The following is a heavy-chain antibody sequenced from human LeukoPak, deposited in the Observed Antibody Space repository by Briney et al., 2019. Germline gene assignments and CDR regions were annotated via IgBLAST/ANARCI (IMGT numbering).Heavy chain of an antibody. D-gene: IGHD6-19*01. CDR1: GFTFSDYY. Sequence: TGGSLRLSCAASGFTFSDYYMSWIRQAPGKGLEWGSYISSSSSYTNYADSVKGRFTISRDNAKNSLYLRMNSLRAEDTAVYYCARDIALAGINWFDPWGQGTLVSVSS. CDR2: ISSSSSYT. J-gene: IGHJ5*02. CDR3: ARDIALAGINWFDP. V-gene: IGHV3-11*05.